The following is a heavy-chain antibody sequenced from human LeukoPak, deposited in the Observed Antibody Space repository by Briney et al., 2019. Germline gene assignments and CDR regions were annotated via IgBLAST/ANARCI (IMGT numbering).Heavy chain of an antibody. V-gene: IGHV3-74*01. D-gene: IGHD4-23*01. Sequence: GGSLRLSCAASGFTFSSYWMNWVRQAPGKGLVWVSRIASDGSSTTYADSVKGRFSNSRDNAKNMLYLQMNSLRVEDTAVYYCARGRPHGNDYWGQGTLVTVSS. CDR3: ARGRPHGNDY. J-gene: IGHJ4*02. CDR2: IASDGSST. CDR1: GFTFSSYW.